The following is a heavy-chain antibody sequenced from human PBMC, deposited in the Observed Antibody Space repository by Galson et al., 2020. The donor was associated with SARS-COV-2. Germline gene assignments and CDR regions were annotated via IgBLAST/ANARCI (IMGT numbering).Heavy chain of an antibody. D-gene: IGHD1-26*01. Sequence: SETLSLTCAVSGYSISSGYYWGWIRQPPGKGLEWIGSIYHSGSTYYNPSLKSRVTISLDTSKNQFSLKLSSVTAADTAVYYCARDASYSGSYFVDYWGQGTLVTVSS. CDR2: IYHSGST. J-gene: IGHJ4*02. V-gene: IGHV4-38-2*02. CDR3: ARDASYSGSYFVDY. CDR1: GYSISSGYY.